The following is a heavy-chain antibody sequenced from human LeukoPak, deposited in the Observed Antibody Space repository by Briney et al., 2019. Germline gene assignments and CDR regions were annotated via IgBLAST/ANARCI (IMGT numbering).Heavy chain of an antibody. V-gene: IGHV1-69*06. CDR2: VIPIFGTA. CDR3: ARENNCFDP. CDR1: VGSFSSYA. J-gene: IGHJ5*02. Sequence: AVNVSCKASVGSFSSYAISWVGQAPGQGLEGMGGVIPIFGTANYEQKFQGRVTITADKSTSTAYMELSSLSSEDTAVYYCARENNCFDPWGQGTLVTVSS.